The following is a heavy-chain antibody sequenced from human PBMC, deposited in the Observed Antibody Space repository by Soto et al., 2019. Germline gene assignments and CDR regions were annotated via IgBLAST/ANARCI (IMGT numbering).Heavy chain of an antibody. Sequence: QVQLVESGGGVVQPGGSLRLSCAASGFTFSSYGMHWVRQAPGKGLEWVAVIWYDGSNKYYADSVKGRFTISRDNSKNTLNLQMNRLRAEDTAVYYCARGLNQYGTADENYYYYYYMDVWGKGTTVTVSS. CDR3: ARGLNQYGTADENYYYYYYMDV. CDR1: GFTFSSYG. J-gene: IGHJ6*03. CDR2: IWYDGSNK. V-gene: IGHV3-33*01. D-gene: IGHD1-1*01.